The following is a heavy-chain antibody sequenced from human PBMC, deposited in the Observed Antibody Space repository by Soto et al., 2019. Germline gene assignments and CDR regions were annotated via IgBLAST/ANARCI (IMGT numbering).Heavy chain of an antibody. J-gene: IGHJ6*02. CDR1: NGSVSSGTYS. Sequence: SETLSLTCTVSNGSVSSGTYSWGWVRQPPGKGLEWIGYIYYSGTTYYTPSLKSRLTMSMDRANDHFSLNLTSVTAADTAVYFCARGHYSYGMDVWGQGITVTVSS. CDR3: ARGHYSYGMDV. V-gene: IGHV4-30-2*01. CDR2: IYYSGTT.